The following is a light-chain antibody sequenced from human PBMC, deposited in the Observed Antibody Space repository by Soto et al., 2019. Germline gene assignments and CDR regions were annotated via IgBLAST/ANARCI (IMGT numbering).Light chain of an antibody. CDR2: EVN. J-gene: IGLJ3*02. V-gene: IGLV2-8*01. CDR3: SSFAGGSTLM. CDR1: SSDVGGSNY. Sequence: QSALTQPPSASGSPGQSVTISCTGTSSDVGGSNYVSWYQQHPGKAPKLMIYEVNKRPSGVPDRFSGSKSGNTASLTVSGLQAEDEAGYYCSSFAGGSTLMFGGGTKVTVL.